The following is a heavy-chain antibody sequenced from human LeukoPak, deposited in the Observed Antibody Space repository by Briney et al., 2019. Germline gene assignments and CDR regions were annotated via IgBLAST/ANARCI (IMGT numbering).Heavy chain of an antibody. CDR3: ARAAFYDSSGYGHY. CDR1: GLPYSRYC. CDR2: INSDGSST. D-gene: IGHD3-22*01. J-gene: IGHJ4*02. V-gene: IGHV3-74*01. Sequence: GGPLRLLCAASGLPYSRYCMLWLRQAPGKGLVWVTRINSDGSSTNYADSVKSRFSISRDNVKNTLYLQMNSLRAEDTALYYCARAAFYDSSGYGHYWGQGTLVTVSS.